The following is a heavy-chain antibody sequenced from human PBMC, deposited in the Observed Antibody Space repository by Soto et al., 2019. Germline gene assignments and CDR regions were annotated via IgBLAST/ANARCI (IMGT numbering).Heavy chain of an antibody. D-gene: IGHD3-3*01. V-gene: IGHV4-4*07. J-gene: IGHJ5*02. CDR1: GGSMSSYY. Sequence: QVHLQQSGQGLVNPSETLSLTCTVSGGSMSSYYWTWIRQPAGKGLEWIGRVYSSGGTHYNPSLKSRVTISLETSKNEFSLRLLSVTDADTAVYYCARGQRFSAWFDPWGQGTLVTVSS. CDR2: VYSSGGT. CDR3: ARGQRFSAWFDP.